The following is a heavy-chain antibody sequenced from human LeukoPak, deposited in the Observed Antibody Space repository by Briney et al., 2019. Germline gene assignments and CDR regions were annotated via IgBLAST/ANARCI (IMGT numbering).Heavy chain of an antibody. CDR1: GFTFSTYS. CDR3: AKDNYGSWSYLVYFDS. V-gene: IGHV3-30-3*02. CDR2: IAFDGSVK. J-gene: IGHJ4*02. Sequence: GRSLRLSCATSGFTFSTYSMHWVRQAPGKGLEWLAVIAFDGSVKYYADSVKGRFTISRDNSRNTLDLQINSLRAEDTAVYYCAKDNYGSWSYLVYFDSWGQGALVTVSS. D-gene: IGHD3-10*01.